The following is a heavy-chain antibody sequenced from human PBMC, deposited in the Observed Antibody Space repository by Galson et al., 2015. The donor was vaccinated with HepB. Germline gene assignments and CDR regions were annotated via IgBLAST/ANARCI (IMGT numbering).Heavy chain of an antibody. Sequence: SLRLSCAASGFTFDDYGMSWVRQAPGKGLEWVSGINWNGGSTGYADSVKGRFTISRDNAKNSLYLQMNSLRAEDTALYHCARNFGYSGYDGYYFDYWGQGTLVTVSS. CDR1: GFTFDDYG. CDR3: ARNFGYSGYDGYYFDY. J-gene: IGHJ4*02. V-gene: IGHV3-20*01. D-gene: IGHD5-12*01. CDR2: INWNGGST.